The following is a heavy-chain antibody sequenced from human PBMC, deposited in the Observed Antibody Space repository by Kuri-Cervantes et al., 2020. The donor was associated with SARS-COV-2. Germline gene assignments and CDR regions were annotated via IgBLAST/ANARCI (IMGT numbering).Heavy chain of an antibody. J-gene: IGHJ3*02. V-gene: IGHV1-2*04. CDR2: INPNSGGT. D-gene: IGHD3-22*01. CDR3: ARSTPLRRLVVISQGGAFDI. Sequence: SVKGSCKASGYTFTGYYMHWVRQAPGQGLEWMGWINPNSGGTNYAQKFQGWVTMTRDTSISTVYMELSRLRSDDTAVYYCARSTPLRRLVVISQGGAFDIWGQGTMVTVSS. CDR1: GYTFTGYY.